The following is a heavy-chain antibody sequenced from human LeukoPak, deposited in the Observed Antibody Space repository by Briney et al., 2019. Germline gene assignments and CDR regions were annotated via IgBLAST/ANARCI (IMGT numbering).Heavy chain of an antibody. CDR3: ASGGLVSRYLDH. Sequence: SETLSLTCTVSGGSISSYYWSWIRQPPGKGLEWIGEIFYSGSTNSNPSLKSRLTMSVDESKHEFSLKLTSVTAADTAIYYCASGGLVSRYLDHWGQGTLVTVSS. V-gene: IGHV4-59*12. CDR1: GGSISSYY. CDR2: IFYSGST. J-gene: IGHJ4*02. D-gene: IGHD3-9*01.